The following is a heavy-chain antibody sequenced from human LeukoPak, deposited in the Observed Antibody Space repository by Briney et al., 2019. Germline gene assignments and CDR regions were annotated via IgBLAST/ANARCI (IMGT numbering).Heavy chain of an antibody. CDR1: GYTFTTFD. CDR3: ARASGVLFWFGDSPKYNWFDP. J-gene: IGHJ5*02. CDR2: MNPNSGNR. D-gene: IGHD3-10*01. V-gene: IGHV1-8*01. Sequence: RASVKVSCKASGYTFTTFDINWVRQAPGEGLEWLGWMNPNSGNRGYAQKFQGRVTMTRNTSMGTAYMDLSSLTSEDTAIYYCARASGVLFWFGDSPKYNWFDPWGQGTLVTVSS.